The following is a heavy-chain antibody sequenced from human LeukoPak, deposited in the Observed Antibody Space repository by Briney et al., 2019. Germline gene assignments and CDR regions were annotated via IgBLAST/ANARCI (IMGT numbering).Heavy chain of an antibody. Sequence: ASVKVSCKASGYTFTGYYMHWVRQAPGQGLEWMGWINPNSGGTNYAQKFQGWVTMTRDTSISTAYMELSRLRSDDTAVYYCASPTYSSSSGPYWYFDLRGRGTLVTVSS. V-gene: IGHV1-2*04. CDR3: ASPTYSSSSGPYWYFDL. CDR2: INPNSGGT. D-gene: IGHD6-6*01. J-gene: IGHJ2*01. CDR1: GYTFTGYY.